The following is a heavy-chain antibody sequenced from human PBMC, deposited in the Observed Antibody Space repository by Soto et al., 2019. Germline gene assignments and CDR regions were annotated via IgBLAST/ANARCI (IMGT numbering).Heavy chain of an antibody. CDR3: ARYYFDTGGYSNWFDP. D-gene: IGHD3-22*01. J-gene: IGHJ5*02. CDR2: MHYIGTT. CDR1: GGSISNGAYY. Sequence: QVQLQGSGPGLVKPSQTLSLTCTVSGGSISNGAYYWGRIRQHPGKGLEWVVYMHYIGTTYYNPSVGGRVTLSLDAAENQSSLELRSVTAADTAVYYSARYYFDTGGYSNWFDPWGQGTLVTVSS. V-gene: IGHV4-31*03.